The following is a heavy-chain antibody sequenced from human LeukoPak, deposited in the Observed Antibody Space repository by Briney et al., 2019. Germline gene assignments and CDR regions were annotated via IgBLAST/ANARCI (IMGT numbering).Heavy chain of an antibody. Sequence: PRASVKVSCKASGYTFTSYGISWVRQAPGQGLEWMGWISAYNGNTNYAQKLQGRVTMTTDTSTSTAYMELRSLRSDDTAVYYCARVRYDILTGHGGNYYYYYYMDVWGKGTTVTISS. V-gene: IGHV1-18*01. J-gene: IGHJ6*03. CDR1: GYTFTSYG. CDR2: ISAYNGNT. D-gene: IGHD3-9*01. CDR3: ARVRYDILTGHGGNYYYYYYMDV.